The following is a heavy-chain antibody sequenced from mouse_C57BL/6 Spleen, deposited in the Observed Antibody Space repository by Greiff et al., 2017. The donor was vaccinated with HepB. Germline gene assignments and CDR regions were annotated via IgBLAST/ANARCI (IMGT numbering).Heavy chain of an antibody. CDR2: ISSGGDYI. Sequence: EVQGVESGEGLVKPGGSLKLSCAASGFTFSSYAMSWVRQTPEKRLEWVAYISSGGDYIYYADTVKGRFTISRDNARNTLYLQMSSLKSEDTAMYYCTRDNYSNPGDYWGQGTSVTVSS. V-gene: IGHV5-9-1*02. CDR1: GFTFSSYA. J-gene: IGHJ4*01. D-gene: IGHD2-5*01. CDR3: TRDNYSNPGDY.